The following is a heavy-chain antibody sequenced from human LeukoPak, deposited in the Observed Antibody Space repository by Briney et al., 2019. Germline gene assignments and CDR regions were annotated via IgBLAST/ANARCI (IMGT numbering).Heavy chain of an antibody. CDR3: ATGDCGGDCYSSYFDY. CDR2: IWYGGSNK. CDR1: GFTFSSYG. J-gene: IGHJ4*02. D-gene: IGHD2-21*02. Sequence: GGSLRLSCAASGFTFSSYGMHWVRQAPGKGLEWVAVIWYGGSNKYYADSVKGRFTISRDISKSMLYLQMNSLRDDDTGVYYCATGDCGGDCYSSYFDYWGQGTLVTVSS. V-gene: IGHV3-33*08.